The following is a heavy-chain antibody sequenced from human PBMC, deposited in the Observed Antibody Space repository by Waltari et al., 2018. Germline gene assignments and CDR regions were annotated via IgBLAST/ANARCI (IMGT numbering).Heavy chain of an antibody. CDR3: VAATPSSDK. CDR2: VNSDGSNT. J-gene: IGHJ4*02. D-gene: IGHD6-19*01. CDR1: GVSLSDRW. V-gene: IGHV3-74*01. Sequence: EVELVESGGGLVQPGGSLRLSCEVSGVSLSDRWMHWVRQSPETGLVGVARVNSDGSNTAYAESGRGRFIISSDTARNTLVLQMSSVRVDDTALYYCVAATPSSDKWGQGTLVTVSS.